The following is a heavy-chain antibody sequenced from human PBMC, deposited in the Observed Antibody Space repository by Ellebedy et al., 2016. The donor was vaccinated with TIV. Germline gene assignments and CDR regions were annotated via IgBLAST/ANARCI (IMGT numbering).Heavy chain of an antibody. CDR3: SRHTDYALDY. J-gene: IGHJ4*02. V-gene: IGHV3-7*01. Sequence: GESLKISCGASGFTFSTNWMGWVRQAPGKGLKWLANIKQDGSEKSYVDSVKGRFTISRDNAKNSLYLQMNSLRAEDTAVYYCSRHTDYALDYWGQGALVTVSS. CDR2: IKQDGSEK. D-gene: IGHD4-17*01. CDR1: GFTFSTNW.